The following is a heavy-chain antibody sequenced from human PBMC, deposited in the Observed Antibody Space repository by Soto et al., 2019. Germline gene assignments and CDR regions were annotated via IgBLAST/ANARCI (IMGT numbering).Heavy chain of an antibody. CDR2: ISGSGSST. CDR3: AKGVIPARPYYFDY. J-gene: IGHJ4*02. V-gene: IGHV3-23*01. CDR1: GVTCISYA. D-gene: IGHD3-16*02. Sequence: GGSLRLSCAASGVTCISYAMTWVRQAPGKGLEWVSGISGSGSSTYYADSVKGRFTISRDNSKDTLYLQMDSLRAEDTAVYYCAKGVIPARPYYFDYWGQGTLVTVSS.